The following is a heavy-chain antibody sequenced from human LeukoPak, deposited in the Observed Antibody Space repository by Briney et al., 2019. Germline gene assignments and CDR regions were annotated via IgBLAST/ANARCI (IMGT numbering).Heavy chain of an antibody. CDR3: ATKEIWFGELLKWLWFDP. V-gene: IGHV1-24*01. CDR2: FDPEDGET. J-gene: IGHJ5*02. D-gene: IGHD3-10*01. CDR1: GYTLTELS. Sequence: ASVKVSCKVSGYTLTELSMHWVRQAPGKGLEWMGGFDPEDGETIYAQKFQGRVTMTEDTSTDTAYMELSSLRSEDTAVYYCATKEIWFGELLKWLWFDPWGQGTLVTVSS.